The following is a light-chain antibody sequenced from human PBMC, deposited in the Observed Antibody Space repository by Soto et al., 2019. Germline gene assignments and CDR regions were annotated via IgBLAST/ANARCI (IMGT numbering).Light chain of an antibody. Sequence: QAVVTQEPSLTVSPGGTVTLTCASSTGAVISGYYPNWFQQKPGQAPRALIYSTSNTHSWTPARFSGSLLGGKAALTLSGVQPEDEGEYYCLLYYGGGHWVFGGGTKLTVL. J-gene: IGLJ3*02. CDR3: LLYYGGGHWV. CDR1: TGAVISGYY. V-gene: IGLV7-43*01. CDR2: STS.